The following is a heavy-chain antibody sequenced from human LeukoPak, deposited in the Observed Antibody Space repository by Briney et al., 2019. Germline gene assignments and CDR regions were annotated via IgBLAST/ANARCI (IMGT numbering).Heavy chain of an antibody. CDR1: GYTFTGYY. CDR3: ARGVVVVPAASSPFDP. Sequence: ASVKVSCKASGYTFTGYYMHWVRQAPGQGLEWMGWINPNSGGTNYAQKFQGRVTMTRDTSISTAYMELSRLRSDDTAVYYCARGVVVVPAASSPFDPWGQGTLVTVSS. V-gene: IGHV1-2*02. J-gene: IGHJ5*02. CDR2: INPNSGGT. D-gene: IGHD2-2*01.